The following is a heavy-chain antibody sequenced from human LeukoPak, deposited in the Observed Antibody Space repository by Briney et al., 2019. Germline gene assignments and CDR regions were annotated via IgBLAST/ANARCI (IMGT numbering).Heavy chain of an antibody. V-gene: IGHV3-53*01. D-gene: IGHD3-10*01. J-gene: IGHJ6*02. CDR2: IYAGGRT. CDR3: AGGSVRVSAGHAMDV. CDR1: GFSVTNNY. Sequence: GGCLRPSCAASGFSVTNNYISWARQAPGKGLERVSVIYAGGRTYSADSVKGRFSISRDNSQNTLYLQMSSLGAEDTAVYYCAGGSVRVSAGHAMDVWGQGTTVTVSS.